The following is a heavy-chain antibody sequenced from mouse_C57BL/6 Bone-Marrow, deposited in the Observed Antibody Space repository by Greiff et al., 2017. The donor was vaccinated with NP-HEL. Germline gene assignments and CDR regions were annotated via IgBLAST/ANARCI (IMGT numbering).Heavy chain of an antibody. CDR2: ISNLAYSI. CDR1: GFTFSDYG. Sequence: EVQLQESGGGLVQPGGSLKLSCAASGFTFSDYGMAWVRQAPRKGPEWVAFISNLAYSIYYADTVTGRFTISRENAKNTLYLEMSSLRSEDTAMYYCARRRLRRGYAMDYWGQGTSVTVSS. D-gene: IGHD2-4*01. J-gene: IGHJ4*01. CDR3: ARRRLRRGYAMDY. V-gene: IGHV5-15*01.